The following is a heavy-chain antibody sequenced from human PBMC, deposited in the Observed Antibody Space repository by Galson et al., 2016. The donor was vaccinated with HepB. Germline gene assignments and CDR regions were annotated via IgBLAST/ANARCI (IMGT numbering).Heavy chain of an antibody. V-gene: IGHV4-4*02. D-gene: IGHD1-26*01. J-gene: IGHJ4*02. CDR2: IYNTGST. CDR3: ARCCGSYYW. Sequence: PGKGLEWIGEIYNTGSTNYNPSLKTRFIMSLFLQMNSLRVEDTAVYYCARCCGSYYWWGQGTLVTVSS.